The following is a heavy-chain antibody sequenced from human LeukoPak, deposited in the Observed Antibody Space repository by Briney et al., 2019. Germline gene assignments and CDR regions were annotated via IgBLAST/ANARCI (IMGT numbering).Heavy chain of an antibody. CDR2: INPNIGDA. J-gene: IGHJ5*01. V-gene: IGHV1-2*02. CDR3: ARVDLDGGDSIGFDS. Sequence: ASVKVSCKASGYTFTGYFMHWVRQAPGQGLEWMGWINPNIGDASCAQKFQGRVTMTRDRSINTAYMELSRLTSDDTAVYYCARVDLDGGDSIGFDSWGQGTLVTVSS. D-gene: IGHD2-21*02. CDR1: GYTFTGYF.